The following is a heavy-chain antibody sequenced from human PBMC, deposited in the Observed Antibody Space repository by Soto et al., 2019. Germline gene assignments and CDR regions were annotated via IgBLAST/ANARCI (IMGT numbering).Heavy chain of an antibody. CDR1: GFTFTSSA. J-gene: IGHJ6*02. Sequence: GASVKVSCKASGFTFTSSAVQWVRQARGQRLEWIGWIVVGSGNTNYAQKFQERVTITRDMSTSTAYMELSSLRSEDTAVYYCAADALLEWLLTPSLGGYYGMDVWGQGTTVTVSS. CDR2: IVVGSGNT. D-gene: IGHD3-3*02. V-gene: IGHV1-58*01. CDR3: AADALLEWLLTPSLGGYYGMDV.